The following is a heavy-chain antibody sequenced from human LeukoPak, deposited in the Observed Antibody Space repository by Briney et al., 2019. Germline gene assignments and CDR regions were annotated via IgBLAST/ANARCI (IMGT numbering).Heavy chain of an antibody. CDR2: INSDGSST. J-gene: IGHJ5*02. CDR3: ARGKHDYVWGSYSTAVWFDP. CDR1: GFTLSSYW. D-gene: IGHD3-16*01. Sequence: QPGGSLRLSCAASGFTLSSYWMHWVRQAPGKGLVWVSRINSDGSSTSYADSVKGRFTISRDNAKNSLYLQMNSLRAEDTALYYCARGKHDYVWGSYSTAVWFDPWGQGTLVTASS. V-gene: IGHV3-74*01.